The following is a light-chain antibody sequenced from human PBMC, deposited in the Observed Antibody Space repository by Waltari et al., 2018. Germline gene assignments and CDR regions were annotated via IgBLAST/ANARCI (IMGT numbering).Light chain of an antibody. J-gene: IGLJ1*01. CDR3: QVWHADIDPGV. CDR1: DIGSYS. Sequence: SYVLTQPPSVSVAPGETASITWGGDDIGSYSVPLYQQKPGQAPVLVIFYDSDRPSGIPARFSGSNSGNTATLTITSVEAGDEARYYCQVWHADIDPGVFGTGTEVTVL. CDR2: YDS. V-gene: IGLV3-21*04.